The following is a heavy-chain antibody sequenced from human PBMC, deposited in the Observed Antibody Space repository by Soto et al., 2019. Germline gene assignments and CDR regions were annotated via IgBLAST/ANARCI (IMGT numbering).Heavy chain of an antibody. CDR1: GFTFSSYA. CDR2: ISCSGGST. Sequence: AGGSLRLSCAASGFTFSSYAMSWVRQAPGKGLEWVSAISCSGGSTYYADSVKGRFTISRDNSKNTLYLQMNSLRAEDTAVYYCAKEGGHYYGSGSYYTVFYYGMDVWGQGTTVTVSS. D-gene: IGHD3-10*01. V-gene: IGHV3-23*01. CDR3: AKEGGHYYGSGSYYTVFYYGMDV. J-gene: IGHJ6*02.